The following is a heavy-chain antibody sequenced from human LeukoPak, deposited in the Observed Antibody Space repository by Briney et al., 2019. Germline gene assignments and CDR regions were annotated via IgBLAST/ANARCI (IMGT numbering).Heavy chain of an antibody. CDR3: ARDCRSYPPYYYYYMDV. CDR2: IYTSGST. J-gene: IGHJ6*03. D-gene: IGHD3-10*01. CDR1: GGSFRSYY. Sequence: SETLSLTCTVSGGSFRSYYWSWIRQPAGKGLEWIGRIYTSGSTNYNPSLKSRVTMSVDTSKNQFSLKLSSVTAADTAVYYCARDCRSYPPYYYYYMDVWGKGTTVTISS. V-gene: IGHV4-4*07.